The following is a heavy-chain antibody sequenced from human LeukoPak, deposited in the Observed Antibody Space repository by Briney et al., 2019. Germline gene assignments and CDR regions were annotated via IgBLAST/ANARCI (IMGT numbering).Heavy chain of an antibody. V-gene: IGHV3-7*03. CDR3: ARDLGYCTNGACHTRFDY. CDR2: IKEDGSER. D-gene: IGHD2-8*01. CDR1: PFIFSGHW. Sequence: GGSLRLSCEASPFIFSGHWLNWVRLTPGKGLEWVASIKEDGSERQYVDSVKGRFSISRDNTKGSLFLQLNSLRPEDTAVYYCARDLGYCTNGACHTRFDYWGQGTLVTVSS. J-gene: IGHJ4*02.